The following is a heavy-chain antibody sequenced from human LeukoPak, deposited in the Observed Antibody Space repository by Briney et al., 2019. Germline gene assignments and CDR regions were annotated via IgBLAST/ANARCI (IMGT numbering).Heavy chain of an antibody. CDR1: GYTFTSYA. CDR2: INAGNGNT. Sequence: ASVKVSCKASGYTFTSYAMHWVRQAPGQRLEWMGWINAGNGNTKYSQKFQGRVTITRDTSASTAYMELSSLRSEDTAVYYCARGSLYRYCSGGSCYLGYWGQGTLVTVSS. J-gene: IGHJ4*02. D-gene: IGHD2-15*01. CDR3: ARGSLYRYCSGGSCYLGY. V-gene: IGHV1-3*01.